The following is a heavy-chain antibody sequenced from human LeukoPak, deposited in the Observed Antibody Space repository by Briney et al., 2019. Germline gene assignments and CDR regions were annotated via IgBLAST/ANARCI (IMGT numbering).Heavy chain of an antibody. J-gene: IGHJ4*02. V-gene: IGHV3-48*03. CDR1: GFTFSSYE. CDR2: ISSSGSTI. Sequence: GGSLRLSCAASGFTFSSYEMNWVRQAPGKGLEWVSYISSSGSTIYYADSVKGRFTISRDNAKNSLYLQMNSLRAEDSSVYYCARDSGRTGTYYYGGQGPLVTVSS. D-gene: IGHD3/OR15-3a*01. CDR3: ARDSGRTGTYYY.